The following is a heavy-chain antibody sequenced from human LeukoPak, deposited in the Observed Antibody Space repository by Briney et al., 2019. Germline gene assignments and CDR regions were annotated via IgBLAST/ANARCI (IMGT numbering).Heavy chain of an antibody. J-gene: IGHJ4*02. CDR3: TQSNY. CDR1: GFTFSGSP. Sequence: GGSLILSCAASGFTFSGSPILWVRQASGKGLEWVGRIRSKADNYVTAYAASVQGRCTISRDDSKNTAYLQLNSLKTEDTAVYYCTQSNYWGQGALVTVSS. V-gene: IGHV3-73*01. CDR2: IRSKADNYVT.